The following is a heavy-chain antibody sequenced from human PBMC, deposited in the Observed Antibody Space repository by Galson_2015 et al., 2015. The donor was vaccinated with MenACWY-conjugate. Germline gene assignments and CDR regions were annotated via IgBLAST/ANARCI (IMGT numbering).Heavy chain of an antibody. J-gene: IGHJ4*02. CDR3: ARDSVGATADY. CDR2: ISSSSSYI. Sequence: ALRLSCAASGFTFSSCRMNWVRQAPGKGREGVSSISSSSSYIYYADSVKGRFTISRDNAKNSLYLQMNSLRAEGTAVYYCARDSVGATADYWGQGTLATVSS. CDR1: GFTFSSCR. D-gene: IGHD1-26*01. V-gene: IGHV3-21*01.